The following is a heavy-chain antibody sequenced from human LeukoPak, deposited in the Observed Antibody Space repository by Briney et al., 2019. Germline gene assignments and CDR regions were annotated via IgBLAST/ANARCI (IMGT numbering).Heavy chain of an antibody. Sequence: PSETLSLTCTVSGGSISGYYWSWIRQPAGKGLEWIGRIYTSGSTNYNPSLKSRVTMSLDTSKNQFSLKLTSVAAADTAVYYCARGGGSYYEPYFDYWGQGTLVTVSS. CDR3: ARGGGSYYEPYFDY. D-gene: IGHD1-26*01. CDR1: GGSISGYY. J-gene: IGHJ4*02. V-gene: IGHV4-4*07. CDR2: IYTSGST.